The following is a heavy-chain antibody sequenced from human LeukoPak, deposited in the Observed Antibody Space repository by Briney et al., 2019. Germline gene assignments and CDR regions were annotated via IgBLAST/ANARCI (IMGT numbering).Heavy chain of an antibody. D-gene: IGHD3-9*01. Sequence: PSETLSLTCTVSGGSISSYYWSWIRQPPGKGLEWIEYIYYSGSTNYNPSLKSRVTISVDTSKNQFSLKLSSVTAADTAVYYCARHRVLRYFDWLSYAFDIWGQGTMVTVSS. CDR1: GGSISSYY. J-gene: IGHJ3*02. CDR2: IYYSGST. CDR3: ARHRVLRYFDWLSYAFDI. V-gene: IGHV4-59*08.